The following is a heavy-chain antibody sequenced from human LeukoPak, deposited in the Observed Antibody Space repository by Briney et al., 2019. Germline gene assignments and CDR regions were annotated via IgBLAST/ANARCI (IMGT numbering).Heavy chain of an antibody. Sequence: GRSLRLSCAASGFTFSSYGMHWVRQAPGKGLEWVAVISYDGSNKYYADSVKGRFTISRDNSKNTLYLQMNSLTVEDTAVYYCARDGLPAAADYWGQGTLVTVSS. V-gene: IGHV3-30*03. J-gene: IGHJ4*02. D-gene: IGHD2-2*01. CDR3: ARDGLPAAADY. CDR2: ISYDGSNK. CDR1: GFTFSSYG.